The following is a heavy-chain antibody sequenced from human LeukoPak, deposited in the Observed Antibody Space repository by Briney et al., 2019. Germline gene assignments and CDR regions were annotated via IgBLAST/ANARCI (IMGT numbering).Heavy chain of an antibody. Sequence: SETLSLTCSVSGDSITSGAYYWAWLRQPPGKGLEGFGSVYYSGSIKYNPSLKGRVSISRFLSKNQFALNLHSVNATDTAVYYCARRDYAALFDPWGQGTLVTVSS. J-gene: IGHJ5*02. D-gene: IGHD4/OR15-4a*01. CDR3: ARRDYAALFDP. CDR2: VYYSGSI. V-gene: IGHV4-39*06. CDR1: GDSITSGAYY.